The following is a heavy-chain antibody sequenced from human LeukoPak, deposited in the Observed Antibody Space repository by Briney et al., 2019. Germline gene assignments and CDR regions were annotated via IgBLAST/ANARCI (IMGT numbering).Heavy chain of an antibody. J-gene: IGHJ5*02. Sequence: SVTVSCKASGGTFSSYAISWVRQAPGQGLEWMGGIIPIFGTANYAQKFQGRVTITADESTSTAYMELSSPRSEDTAVYYCARERNKWLSKRVYSFDPWGQGTLVTVSS. CDR3: ARERNKWLSKRVYSFDP. CDR2: IIPIFGTA. CDR1: GGTFSSYA. V-gene: IGHV1-69*13. D-gene: IGHD3-22*01.